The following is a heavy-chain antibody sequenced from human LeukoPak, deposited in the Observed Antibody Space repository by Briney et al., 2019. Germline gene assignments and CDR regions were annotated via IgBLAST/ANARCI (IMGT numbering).Heavy chain of an antibody. CDR2: IRYDGSNK. Sequence: PGGSLRLSCAASGLTFSSYGMHWVRQAPGKGLEWVAFIRYDGSNKYYADSVKGRFTISRDNAKNSLYLQMNSLRAEDTAVYYCARDRTTVVTPTFDYWGQGTLVTVSS. D-gene: IGHD4-23*01. CDR3: ARDRTTVVTPTFDY. V-gene: IGHV3-30*02. CDR1: GLTFSSYG. J-gene: IGHJ4*02.